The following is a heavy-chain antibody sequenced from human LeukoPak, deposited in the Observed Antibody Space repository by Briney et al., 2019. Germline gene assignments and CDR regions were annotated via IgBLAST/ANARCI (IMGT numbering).Heavy chain of an antibody. J-gene: IGHJ4*02. D-gene: IGHD2-15*01. Sequence: HPGGSLRLSCAASGFTLSSYAMSWVRQGPGKGLEWVSAISVSGNTYHADSVKGRFTISRDSSKNTLYLQMNSLRAEDAVVYYCAKAPVTTCSGAYCYPFDYWGQGTLVTVSS. CDR1: GFTLSSYA. CDR3: AKAPVTTCSGAYCYPFDY. V-gene: IGHV3-23*01. CDR2: ISVSGNT.